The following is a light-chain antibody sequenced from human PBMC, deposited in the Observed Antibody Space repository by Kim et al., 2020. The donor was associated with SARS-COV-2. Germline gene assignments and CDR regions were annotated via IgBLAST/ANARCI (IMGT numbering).Light chain of an antibody. J-gene: IGKJ2*01. V-gene: IGKV1-33*01. CDR3: QQLYT. CDR1: QDISNY. CDR2: DAS. Sequence: PSSLSASVGDRVTITCQASQDISNYLNWYQQKPGKAPKLLIYDASNLETGVPSRFSGSGSGTDFTFTISSLQPEDIATYYCQQLYTFGQGTKLEI.